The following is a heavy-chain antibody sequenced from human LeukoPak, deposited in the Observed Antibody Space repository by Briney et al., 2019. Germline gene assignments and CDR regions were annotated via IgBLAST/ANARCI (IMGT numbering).Heavy chain of an antibody. Sequence: ASVKVSCKASGGTFSSYAISWVRQAPGQGLEWMGIINPSGGSTSYAQKFQGRVTMTRNTSISTAYMELSSLRSEDTAVYYCAKVAAAGTIDYWGQGTLVTVSS. CDR3: AKVAAAGTIDY. V-gene: IGHV1-46*01. CDR2: INPSGGST. J-gene: IGHJ4*02. CDR1: GGTFSSYA. D-gene: IGHD6-13*01.